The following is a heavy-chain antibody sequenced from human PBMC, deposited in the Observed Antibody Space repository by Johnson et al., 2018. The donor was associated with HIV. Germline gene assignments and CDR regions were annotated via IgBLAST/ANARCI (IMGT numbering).Heavy chain of an antibody. Sequence: VQLVESGGGVVQPGRSLRLSCAASGFTFSSYGMHWVRQAPGKGLVWVARIYNDGSRTAYADSVRGRFTISRDNAKYTVDLQMNSLRVEDTAVYYCAKVDCGGDTCAGYDPFDLWGQGTMVTVSS. CDR3: AKVDCGGDTCAGYDPFDL. V-gene: IGHV3-74*03. CDR2: IYNDGSRT. J-gene: IGHJ3*01. D-gene: IGHD2-21*01. CDR1: GFTFSSYG.